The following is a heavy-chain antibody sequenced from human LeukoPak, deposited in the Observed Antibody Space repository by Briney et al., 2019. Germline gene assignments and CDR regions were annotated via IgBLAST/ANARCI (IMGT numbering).Heavy chain of an antibody. CDR2: IYTSGST. J-gene: IGHJ4*02. CDR3: ARDSGTIFGVVIQDY. Sequence: SETLSLTCTVSGGSISSGSYYWSWIRQPAGKGLEWIGRIYTSGSTNYNPSLKSRVTMSVDTSKNQFSLKLSSVTAADTAVYYCARDSGTIFGVVIQDYWGQGTLVTVSS. V-gene: IGHV4-61*02. CDR1: GGSISSGSYY. D-gene: IGHD3-3*01.